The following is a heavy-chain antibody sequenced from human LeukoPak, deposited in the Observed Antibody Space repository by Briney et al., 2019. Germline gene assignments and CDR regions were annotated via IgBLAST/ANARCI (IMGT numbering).Heavy chain of an antibody. CDR2: ISWNSGSI. D-gene: IGHD6-6*01. CDR3: ASSSDAPGNY. J-gene: IGHJ4*02. V-gene: IGHV3-9*01. Sequence: PGGSLRLSCAASGFTFDDYAMHWVRQAPGKGLEWVSGISWNSGSIGYADSVKGRFTISRDNAKNSLFLQMNSLRAEDTSVYYCASSSDAPGNYWGQGTLVTVSS. CDR1: GFTFDDYA.